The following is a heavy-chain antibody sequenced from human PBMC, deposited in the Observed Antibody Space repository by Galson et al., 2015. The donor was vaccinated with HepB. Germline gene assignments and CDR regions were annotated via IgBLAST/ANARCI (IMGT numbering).Heavy chain of an antibody. CDR2: ISYDGSNK. V-gene: IGHV3-30*18. CDR1: GFTFSSYG. Sequence: SLRLSCAASGFTFSSYGMHWVRQAPGKGLEWVAVISYDGSNKYYADSVKGRFTISRDNSKNTLYLQMNSLRAEDTAVYYCAKLEYSSSSGQPTLDYWGQGTLVTVSS. D-gene: IGHD6-6*01. CDR3: AKLEYSSSSGQPTLDY. J-gene: IGHJ4*02.